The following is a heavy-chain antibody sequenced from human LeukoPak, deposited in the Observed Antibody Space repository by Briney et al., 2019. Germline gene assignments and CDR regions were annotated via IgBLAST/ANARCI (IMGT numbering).Heavy chain of an antibody. D-gene: IGHD6-19*01. CDR1: GYTFTSYD. CDR3: ARVGVYYSSGWYGY. Sequence: GASVKVSCKASGYTFTSYDINWVRQATGQGLEWMGWMNPNSGNTGYAQKFQGRVTMTWNTSISTAYMELSSLRSEDTAVYYCARVGVYYSSGWYGYWGQGTLVTVSS. CDR2: MNPNSGNT. V-gene: IGHV1-8*01. J-gene: IGHJ4*02.